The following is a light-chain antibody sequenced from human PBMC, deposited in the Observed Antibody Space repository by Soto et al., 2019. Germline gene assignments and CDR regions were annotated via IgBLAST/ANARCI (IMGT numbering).Light chain of an antibody. Sequence: PGKTATLSCRASQSVSSNLAWYQQKPGQAPRLLIYGASTRATDIPARFSGSGSGTEFTLTISSLQSEDFAVYYCQQYNNFWTFGQGTKVEIK. J-gene: IGKJ1*01. CDR2: GAS. CDR3: QQYNNFWT. V-gene: IGKV3-15*01. CDR1: QSVSSN.